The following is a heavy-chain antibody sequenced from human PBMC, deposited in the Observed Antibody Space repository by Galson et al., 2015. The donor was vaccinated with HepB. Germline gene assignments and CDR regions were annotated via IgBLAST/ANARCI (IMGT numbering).Heavy chain of an antibody. D-gene: IGHD6-6*01. V-gene: IGHV3-72*01. J-gene: IGHJ3*02. CDR2: SRNKANSYTI. Sequence: SLRLSCAASGFTFSDHYMDWVRQAPGKGLEWVGRSRNKANSYTIEYAASVRGRFTISRDGSKNSLYLQMNSLKTEDTAVYFCTRVRSSSGNDAFDIWGQGTMVTVSS. CDR3: TRVRSSSGNDAFDI. CDR1: GFTFSDHY.